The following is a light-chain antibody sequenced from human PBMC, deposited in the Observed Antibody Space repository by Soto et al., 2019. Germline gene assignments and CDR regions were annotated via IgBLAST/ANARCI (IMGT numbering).Light chain of an antibody. CDR2: EVS. CDR1: SSDVGSYNL. Sequence: QSALTQPASVSGSPGQSITIPCTGTSSDVGSYNLVSWYQQHPGKAPKLMIYEVSKRPSGVSNRFSGSKSGNTASLTISGLQAEDEADYYCCSYAGSSTPIFGGGTKVTVL. CDR3: CSYAGSSTPI. J-gene: IGLJ2*01. V-gene: IGLV2-23*02.